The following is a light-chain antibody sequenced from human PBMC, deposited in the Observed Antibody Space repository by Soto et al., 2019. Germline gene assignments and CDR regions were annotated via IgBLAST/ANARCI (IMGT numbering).Light chain of an antibody. CDR2: GAS. J-gene: IGKJ1*01. CDR3: QQYGSSTRT. V-gene: IGKV3-20*01. Sequence: EIVLTQSPGTLSLSPGERATLSCRASQSVSSSYVAWYQHNPGQAPRLLIYGASSRATGIPDRFSGSGSGTDFTLTISRLEPEDFAMYYCQQYGSSTRTFGQGTKVEIK. CDR1: QSVSSSY.